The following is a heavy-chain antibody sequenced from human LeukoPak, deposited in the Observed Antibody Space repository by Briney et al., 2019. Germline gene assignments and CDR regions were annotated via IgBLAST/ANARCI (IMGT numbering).Heavy chain of an antibody. Sequence: GASVKVSCKASGYTFTGYYMHWVRQAPGQGLEWMGWINPNSGGTNYAQKFQGRVTVTRDTSISTAYMELSSLRSEATAVYYCARDTCGGDCYLSYYYYYGMDVWGQGTTVTVSS. D-gene: IGHD2-21*02. J-gene: IGHJ6*02. CDR3: ARDTCGGDCYLSYYYYYGMDV. V-gene: IGHV1-2*02. CDR2: INPNSGGT. CDR1: GYTFTGYY.